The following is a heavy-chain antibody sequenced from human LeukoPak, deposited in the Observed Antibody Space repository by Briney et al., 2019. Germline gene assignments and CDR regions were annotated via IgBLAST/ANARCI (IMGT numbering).Heavy chain of an antibody. CDR3: ARGEAYYDILTGYSPFDY. Sequence: GESLRLSCAASGFTVSSNYVSWVRQAPGKGLEWVSVIYSGGSTYYADSVKGRFTISRDNSKNTLYLQMNSLRAEDTAVYYCARGEAYYDILTGYSPFDYWGQGTLVTVSS. D-gene: IGHD3-9*01. CDR2: IYSGGST. J-gene: IGHJ4*02. CDR1: GFTVSSNY. V-gene: IGHV3-66*01.